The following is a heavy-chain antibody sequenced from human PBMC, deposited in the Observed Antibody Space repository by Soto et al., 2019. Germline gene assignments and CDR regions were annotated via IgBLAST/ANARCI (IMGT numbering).Heavy chain of an antibody. J-gene: IGHJ4*02. D-gene: IGHD4-17*01. Sequence: QVQLVQSGAEVKKPGASVKVSCKASGYTFTSYAMHWVRQAPGQRLEWMGWINAGNGNTKYSQKFQGRVTITRDTSAITAYMELSSLRSEDTAVYYCARVLVAYGDYGVDYWGQGTLVTVSS. CDR2: INAGNGNT. V-gene: IGHV1-3*01. CDR3: ARVLVAYGDYGVDY. CDR1: GYTFTSYA.